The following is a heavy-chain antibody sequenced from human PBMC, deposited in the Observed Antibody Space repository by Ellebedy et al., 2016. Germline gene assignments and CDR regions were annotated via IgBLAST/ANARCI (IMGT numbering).Heavy chain of an antibody. CDR2: INPVSGDT. CDR1: GYTFSSYF. V-gene: IGHV1-2*02. Sequence: ASVKVSCKPSGYTFSSYFLAWVRQAPGQGLEWMGWINPVSGDTSYAHRFQGRLALTRDTSISTAYMELSSLRSDDTAMYYCVRSRSYYFDNWGEGTLVTVSS. J-gene: IGHJ4*02. CDR3: VRSRSYYFDN.